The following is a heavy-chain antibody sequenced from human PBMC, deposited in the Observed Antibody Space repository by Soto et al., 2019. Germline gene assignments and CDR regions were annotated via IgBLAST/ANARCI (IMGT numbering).Heavy chain of an antibody. V-gene: IGHV1-18*04. CDR1: GYTFTSYG. Sequence: ASVKVSCKASGYTFTSYGSSWVRQAPGQGLEWMGWISAYNGNTNYAQKLQGRVTMTTDTSTSTAYMELRSLRSDDTAVYYCARKYCSGGSCYRNWFDPWGQGTLVTVSS. J-gene: IGHJ5*02. CDR3: ARKYCSGGSCYRNWFDP. CDR2: ISAYNGNT. D-gene: IGHD2-15*01.